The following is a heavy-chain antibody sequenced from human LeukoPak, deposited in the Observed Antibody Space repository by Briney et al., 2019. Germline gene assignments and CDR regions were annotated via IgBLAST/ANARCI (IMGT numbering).Heavy chain of an antibody. V-gene: IGHV3-23*01. D-gene: IGHD2-2*01. J-gene: IGHJ6*03. CDR2: ISASGYYI. CDR3: ARDGSWGDYQFYFYMDV. Sequence: AGGSLRLSCEASGFTFGSFAMSWVRQAPGKGLEWLSGISASGYYIYYADSAKGRFTISRDNSKNTLYIEMNSLRAEDTAVYYCARDGSWGDYQFYFYMDVWGKGTTVTVSS. CDR1: GFTFGSFA.